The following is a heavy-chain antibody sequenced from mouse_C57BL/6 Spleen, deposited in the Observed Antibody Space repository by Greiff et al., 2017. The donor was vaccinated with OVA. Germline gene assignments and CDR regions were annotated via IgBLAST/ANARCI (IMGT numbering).Heavy chain of an antibody. D-gene: IGHD1-1*01. V-gene: IGHV1-81*01. CDR3: ARAGYYGSSYGNYAMDY. Sequence: QVQLQQSGAELVRPGASVKLSCKASGYTFTSYGISWVKQRTGQGLEWIGEIYPRSGNTYYNEKFKGKATLTADQSSSTAYMELRSLTSEDSAVYVCARAGYYGSSYGNYAMDYWGQGTSVTVSS. CDR1: GYTFTSYG. J-gene: IGHJ4*01. CDR2: IYPRSGNT.